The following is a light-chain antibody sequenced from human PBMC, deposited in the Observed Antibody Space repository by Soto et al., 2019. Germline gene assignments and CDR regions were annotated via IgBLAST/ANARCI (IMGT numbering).Light chain of an antibody. V-gene: IGKV3-11*01. Sequence: EIVLTQSPATLSLSQGERATLSCRASQRVSSYLAWYQQKPGQAPRLLIYDASNRATAIPARFSGSGSGTDFTLTISSLESEYFAVYYCQQRSDWPPITFGQGTRLEIK. CDR2: DAS. CDR3: QQRSDWPPIT. CDR1: QRVSSY. J-gene: IGKJ5*01.